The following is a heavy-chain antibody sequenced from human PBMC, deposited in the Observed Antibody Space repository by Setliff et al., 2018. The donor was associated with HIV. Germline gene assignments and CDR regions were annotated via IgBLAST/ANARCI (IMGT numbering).Heavy chain of an antibody. V-gene: IGHV1-8*02. CDR2: MNPNSGNT. Sequence: ASVKVSCKASGDTFSNSALTWVRQATGQGLEWMGWMNPNSGNTDYAQKFRGRVTMTRDTSISTAYMELISLRSDDTAVYYCARAESRSSIYWGQGTLVTVSS. CDR3: ARAESRSSIY. J-gene: IGHJ4*02. CDR1: GDTFSNSA. D-gene: IGHD3-22*01.